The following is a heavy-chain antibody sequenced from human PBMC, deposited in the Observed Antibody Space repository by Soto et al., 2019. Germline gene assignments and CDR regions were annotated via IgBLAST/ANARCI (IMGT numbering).Heavy chain of an antibody. CDR3: ARESGIGYISSTDIDT. Sequence: PSETLSLTCTVPGGSISSGGYYWSWIRQHPGKGLEWIGYIYYSGSTYYNPSLKSRVTISVDTSKNQFSLKLSSVTAADTAVYYCARESGIGYISSTDIDTWGLETILTLSS. V-gene: IGHV4-31*03. D-gene: IGHD3-22*01. CDR1: GGSISSGGYY. J-gene: IGHJ3*02. CDR2: IYYSGST.